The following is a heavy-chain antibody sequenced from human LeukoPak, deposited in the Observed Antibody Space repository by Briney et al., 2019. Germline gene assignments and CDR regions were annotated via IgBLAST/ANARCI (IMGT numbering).Heavy chain of an antibody. CDR1: GGAIRSHY. J-gene: IGHJ4*02. Sequence: SETLSLTCTVSGGAIRSHYWNWIRQPAGKGLEWIGRIYSSGYTNHNPFLKSRITMSVDMSKNQFSLRLNSVTAADTAVYYCARAEHSVDSWGQGILVTVSS. CDR2: IYSSGYT. V-gene: IGHV4-4*07. CDR3: ARAEHSVDS. D-gene: IGHD1-14*01.